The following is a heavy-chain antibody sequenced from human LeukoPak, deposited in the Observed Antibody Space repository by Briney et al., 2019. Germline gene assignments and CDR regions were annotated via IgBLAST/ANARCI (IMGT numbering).Heavy chain of an antibody. D-gene: IGHD3-3*01. CDR3: ASAKDYDFWSGYQYYFDY. CDR1: GFPFSSYS. V-gene: IGHV3-7*03. J-gene: IGHJ4*02. Sequence: GGSLRLSCAASGFPFSSYSMTWVRQAPGKGLEWVANIKPDGTTKFYVDSVKGRFTISRDNALNSLYLQMNSLRAEDTAIYYCASAKDYDFWSGYQYYFDYWGQGTLVTVSS. CDR2: IKPDGTTK.